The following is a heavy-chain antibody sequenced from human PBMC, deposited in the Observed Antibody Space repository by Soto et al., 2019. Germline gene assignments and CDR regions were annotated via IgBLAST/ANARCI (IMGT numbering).Heavy chain of an antibody. CDR3: ARGVYDILTGYPYYYYGMDV. Sequence: SETLSLTCAVSGGSISSGGYSWSWIRQPPGKGLEWIGYIYHSGSTYYNPSLKSRVTISVDRSKNQFSLKLSSVTAADTAVYYCARGVYDILTGYPYYYYGMDVWGQGTTVIVS. V-gene: IGHV4-30-2*01. D-gene: IGHD3-9*01. CDR1: GGSISSGGYS. J-gene: IGHJ6*02. CDR2: IYHSGST.